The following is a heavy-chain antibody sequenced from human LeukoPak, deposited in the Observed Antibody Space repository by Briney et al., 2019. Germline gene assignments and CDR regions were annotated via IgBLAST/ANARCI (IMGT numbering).Heavy chain of an antibody. J-gene: IGHJ4*02. V-gene: IGHV3-9*01. D-gene: IGHD3-9*01. CDR3: ARDYDILTGYGDYFDY. CDR2: ISWDSSNI. CDR1: GFTFDDYA. Sequence: GGSLRLSCAASGFTFDDYAMHWVRQAPGKGLERVSGISWDSSNIHYADSVKGRFTISRDNAKNSLYLQMNSLRAEDTAVYYCARDYDILTGYGDYFDYWGQGTLVTVSS.